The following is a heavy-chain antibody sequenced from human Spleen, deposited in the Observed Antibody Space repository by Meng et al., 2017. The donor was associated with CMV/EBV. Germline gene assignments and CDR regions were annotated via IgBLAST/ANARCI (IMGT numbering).Heavy chain of an antibody. V-gene: IGHV4-34*01. CDR3: ARHGIVGATGTPDYYFDY. J-gene: IGHJ4*02. D-gene: IGHD1-26*01. CDR2: INHSGST. Sequence: VQLQQWGAGLLRPSETLSLTCAVYGGSFSGYYWSWIRQPPGKGLEWIGEINHSGSTNYNPSLKSRVTISVDTSKNQFSLKVSSVTAADTAVYYCARHGIVGATGTPDYYFDYWGQGTLVTVSS. CDR1: GGSFSGYY.